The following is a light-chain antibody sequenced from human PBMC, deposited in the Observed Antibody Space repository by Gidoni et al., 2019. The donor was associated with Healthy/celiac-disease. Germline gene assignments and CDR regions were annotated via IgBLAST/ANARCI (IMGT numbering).Light chain of an antibody. CDR3: QQRSNWPPLT. Sequence: IVLTQSPATLSLSPGERATLSCRASQSVSSYLAWYQQKPGQDPRLLIYDASNRATGIPARFSGSGCGTDFTLTISSLEPEDFAVYYCQQRSNWPPLTFGGGTKVEIK. V-gene: IGKV3-11*01. CDR2: DAS. CDR1: QSVSSY. J-gene: IGKJ4*01.